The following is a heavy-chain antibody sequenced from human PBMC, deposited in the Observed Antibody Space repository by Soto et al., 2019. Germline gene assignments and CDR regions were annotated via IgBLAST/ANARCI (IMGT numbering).Heavy chain of an antibody. CDR2: IYPGDSDT. J-gene: IGHJ4*02. D-gene: IGHD3-22*01. CDR3: ARQHNYYDSSGYYSDY. CDR1: GYSFTSYW. V-gene: IGHV5-51*01. Sequence: PGESLKISCKGSGYSFTSYWIGWVRQMPGKGLEWMGIIYPGDSDTRYSPSLQGQVTISADKSISTAYLQWSSLKASDTAMYYCARQHNYYDSSGYYSDYWGQGTLVTVSS.